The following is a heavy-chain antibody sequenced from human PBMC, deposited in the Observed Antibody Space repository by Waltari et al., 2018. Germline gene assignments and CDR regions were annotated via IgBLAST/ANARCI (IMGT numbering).Heavy chain of an antibody. CDR2: IYSGGSK. J-gene: IGHJ4*02. V-gene: IGHV3-53*01. CDR3: ARALSSGWYRPLSYYFDY. D-gene: IGHD6-19*01. CDR1: GFTVSSNY. Sequence: EVQLVESGGGLIQPGGSLRLSCAASGFTVSSNYMSWVRQAPGKGLEWVSVIYSGGSKYYADSVKGRFTISRDNSKNTLYLQMNSLRAEDTAVYYCARALSSGWYRPLSYYFDYWGQGTLVTVSS.